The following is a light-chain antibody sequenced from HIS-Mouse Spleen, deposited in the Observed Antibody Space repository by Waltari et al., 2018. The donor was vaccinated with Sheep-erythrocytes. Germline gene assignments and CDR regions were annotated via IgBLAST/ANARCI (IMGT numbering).Light chain of an antibody. CDR1: SRDVGGYHD. CDR2: AVS. J-gene: IGLJ3*02. CDR3: SSYAGSNNWV. Sequence: QSALTQPPSASGSPGQSVTISCTGTSRDVGGYHDVSWYQPHPGKAPKLMIYAVSKRPSGVPDRFSGSKSGNTASLTVSGLQAEDEADYYCSSYAGSNNWVFGGGTKLTVL. V-gene: IGLV2-8*01.